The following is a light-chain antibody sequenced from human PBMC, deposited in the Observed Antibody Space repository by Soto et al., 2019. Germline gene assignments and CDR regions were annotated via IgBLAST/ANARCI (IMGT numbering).Light chain of an antibody. CDR2: KAS. CDR1: QSISSW. J-gene: IGKJ1*01. V-gene: IGKV1-5*03. Sequence: DLQLTQAPSTLSASVGDRVTITCRARQSISSWLAWYQQKPGKATKLLIYKASTLKSGVPSRFSGSGSGTEFTLTISSLQPDDFATYYCQHYNSYSEAFGQGTKVDI. CDR3: QHYNSYSEA.